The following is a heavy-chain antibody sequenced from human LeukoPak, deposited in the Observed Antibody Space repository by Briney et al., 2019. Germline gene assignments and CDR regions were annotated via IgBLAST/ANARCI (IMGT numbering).Heavy chain of an antibody. CDR1: GFTFSSYS. Sequence: GGSLRLSCAASGFTFSSYSMNWVRQAPGKGLEWVSSISSSSIFIFYADSVKGRFTISRDNAKNSLYLQMNSLRAEDTAVYYCARAPTYDYDTSRSSLTLDWYFDLWGRGTLVTVSS. V-gene: IGHV3-21*01. D-gene: IGHD3-22*01. CDR2: ISSSSIFI. CDR3: ARAPTYDYDTSRSSLTLDWYFDL. J-gene: IGHJ2*01.